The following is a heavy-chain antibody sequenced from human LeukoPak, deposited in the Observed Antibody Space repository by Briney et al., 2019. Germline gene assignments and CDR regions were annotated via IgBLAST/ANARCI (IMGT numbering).Heavy chain of an antibody. V-gene: IGHV3-11*01. D-gene: IGHD3-10*01. Sequence: GGSLRLSCAASGFSFSDYYMSWIRQAPGKGLEWVSCISSSGSMTYYADSVKGRFTISRDNAKNSLYLQMNSLRAEDTAVYYCARDSWFGVDWGQGTLVTVSS. J-gene: IGHJ4*02. CDR3: ARDSWFGVD. CDR2: ISSSGSMT. CDR1: GFSFSDYY.